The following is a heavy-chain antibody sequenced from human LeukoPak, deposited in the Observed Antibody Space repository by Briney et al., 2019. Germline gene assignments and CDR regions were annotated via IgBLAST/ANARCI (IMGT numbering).Heavy chain of an antibody. D-gene: IGHD3-10*01. J-gene: IGHJ5*02. CDR2: IYHSGST. CDR1: GYSISSGYY. V-gene: IGHV4-38-2*01. CDR3: ARPYGSGSYYSWFDP. Sequence: PSETLSLTCAVSGYSISSGYYWGWIRQPPGKGLEWIGSIYHSGSTYYNSSLKSRVTISVDTSKNQFSLKLSSVTAADTAVYYCARPYGSGSYYSWFDPWGQGTLVTVSS.